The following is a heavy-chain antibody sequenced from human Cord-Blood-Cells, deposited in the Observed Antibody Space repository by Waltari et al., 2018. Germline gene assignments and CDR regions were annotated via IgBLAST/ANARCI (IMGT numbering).Heavy chain of an antibody. Sequence: QVQLQQWGAGLLKPSETLSLTCAVYGGSFSGYYWSWIRQPPGKGLEWIGEINHSGSTNYNPALKSRVTISVDTSKNQFSLKLSSVTAADTAVYYCARGYNGFRSNDAFDIWGQGTMVTVSS. CDR2: INHSGST. V-gene: IGHV4-34*01. CDR1: GGSFSGYY. CDR3: ARGYNGFRSNDAFDI. D-gene: IGHD2-8*01. J-gene: IGHJ3*02.